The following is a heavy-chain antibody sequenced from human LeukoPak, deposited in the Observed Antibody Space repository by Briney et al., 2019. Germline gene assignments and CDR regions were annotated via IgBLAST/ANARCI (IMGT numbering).Heavy chain of an antibody. CDR3: ARRTRIAAAGYFDY. V-gene: IGHV4-61*10. CDR2: IYHSGST. CDR1: GGSISSGSYY. J-gene: IGHJ4*02. D-gene: IGHD6-13*01. Sequence: WETLSLTGTVSGGSISSGSYYWSWIRQPAGKGLEWIGEIYHSGSTNYNPSLKSRVTISVDKSKNQFSLKLSSVTAADTAVYYCARRTRIAAAGYFDYRGQGTLVTVSS.